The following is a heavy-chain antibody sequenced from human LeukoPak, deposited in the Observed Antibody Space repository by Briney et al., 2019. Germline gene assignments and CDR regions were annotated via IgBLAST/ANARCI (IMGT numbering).Heavy chain of an antibody. CDR3: ARILLRSESFYNPSDC. J-gene: IGHJ4*02. CDR2: ISPGGGTT. Sequence: GGSLRLSCAVSGFAFGSEAMSWVRQSPARGLEWVASISPGGGTTYYADYVKGRFTISRDNAKNSLYLQMNSLRAEDTAVYFCARILLRSESFYNPSDCWGQGTLVTVSS. CDR1: GFAFGSEA. V-gene: IGHV3-23*01. D-gene: IGHD3-10*01.